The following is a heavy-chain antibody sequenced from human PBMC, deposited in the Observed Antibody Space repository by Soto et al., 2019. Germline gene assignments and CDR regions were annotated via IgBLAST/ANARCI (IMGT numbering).Heavy chain of an antibody. D-gene: IGHD1-26*01. Sequence: GGSLRLSCAASRFTFSSYAMSWVRQAPGKGLEWVSAISGSGGSTYYADSVKGRFTISRDNSKNTLYLQMNNLRTEDTAVYYLAKAPVNVGLTGHFASWGQGPLVTASS. CDR3: AKAPVNVGLTGHFAS. CDR2: ISGSGGST. CDR1: RFTFSSYA. J-gene: IGHJ4*02. V-gene: IGHV3-23*01.